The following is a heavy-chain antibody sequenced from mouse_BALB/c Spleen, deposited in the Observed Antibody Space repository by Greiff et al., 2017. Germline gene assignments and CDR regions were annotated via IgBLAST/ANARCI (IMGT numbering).Heavy chain of an antibody. CDR1: GYTFTSYW. J-gene: IGHJ2*01. D-gene: IGHD2-10*02. CDR3: ARSEYGHYFDY. CDR2: IDPSDSYT. V-gene: IGHV1-69*02. Sequence: QVQLKQPGAELVKPGASVKLSCKASGYTFTSYWMHWVKQRPGQGLEWIGEIDPSDSYTNYNQKFKGKATLTVDKSSSTAYMQLSSLTSEDSAVYYCARSEYGHYFDYWGQGTTLTVSS.